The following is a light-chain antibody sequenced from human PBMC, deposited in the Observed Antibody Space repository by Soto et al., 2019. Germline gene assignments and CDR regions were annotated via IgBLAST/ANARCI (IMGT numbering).Light chain of an antibody. V-gene: IGLV2-11*01. CDR3: CAYAGGYTVL. CDR2: DVS. Sequence: SVLTQPRSVSGSPGQSVTISCTGSSSDVGGYKYVSWYQQHPGKVPKLMMFDVSERPSGVPDRFSGSKSGDTASLSISGLQAEDEADYYCCAYAGGYTVLFGGGTQLTVL. CDR1: SSDVGGYKY. J-gene: IGLJ2*01.